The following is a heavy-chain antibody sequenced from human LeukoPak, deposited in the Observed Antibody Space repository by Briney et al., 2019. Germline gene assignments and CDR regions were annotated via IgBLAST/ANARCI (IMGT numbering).Heavy chain of an antibody. CDR3: ARAPRGGPTVRNYYYYMDV. CDR2: IYTSGST. J-gene: IGHJ6*03. Sequence: SETLSLTCAVSGGSISSGGYSWSWIRQPAGKGLEWIGRIYTSGSTNYNPSLKSRVTISVDTSKNQFSLKLSSVTAADTAVYYCARAPRGGPTVRNYYYYMDVWGKGTTVTVSS. V-gene: IGHV4-61*02. CDR1: GGSISSGGYS. D-gene: IGHD4-17*01.